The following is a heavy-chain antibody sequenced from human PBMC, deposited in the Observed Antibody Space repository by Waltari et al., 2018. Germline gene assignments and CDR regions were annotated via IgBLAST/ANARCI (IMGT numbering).Heavy chain of an antibody. J-gene: IGHJ6*03. Sequence: VQLQESGPGLVKPSETLSLTCTVSGGSISTSSWRWIRQPAGKGLEWIGRIYATGSTNYNPSLKSRVTMSVDTSKNQFSLKLSSVTAADTAVYYCARLPYNNIYFYYYMDVWGKGTTVTVSS. D-gene: IGHD3-10*01. CDR3: ARLPYNNIYFYYYMDV. V-gene: IGHV4-4*07. CDR1: GGSISTSS. CDR2: IYATGST.